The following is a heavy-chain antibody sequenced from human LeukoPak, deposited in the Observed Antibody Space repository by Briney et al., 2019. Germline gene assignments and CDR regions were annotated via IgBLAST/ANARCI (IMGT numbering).Heavy chain of an antibody. V-gene: IGHV3-11*04. CDR2: ISGSRTVR. J-gene: IGHJ6*03. CDR1: GFTFSDYY. CDR3: ARVSGYDLVGAVKFYRHYMDV. D-gene: IGHD5-12*01. Sequence: GGSLRLSCAASGFTFSDYYMTWIRQSPEKGLEFISYISGSRTVRFYADSFRGRFTISRDNAKNSLYLQVNSLRADDSAVYFCARVSGYDLVGAVKFYRHYMDVWGKGTAVTVSS.